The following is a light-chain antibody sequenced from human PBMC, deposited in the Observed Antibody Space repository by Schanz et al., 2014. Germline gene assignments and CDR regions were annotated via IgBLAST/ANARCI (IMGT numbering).Light chain of an antibody. J-gene: IGLJ3*02. CDR3: SAWDDSLDGPV. CDR2: SNN. Sequence: QSVLTQSPSASGTPGQRVTISCSGSSSNIGSNTVNWYQQVAGTAPKHLIHSNNQRSSGVPDRFSGSKSGTSASLAISGLQSEDEADYYCSAWDDSLDGPVFGGGTKLTVL. CDR1: SSNIGSNT. V-gene: IGLV1-44*01.